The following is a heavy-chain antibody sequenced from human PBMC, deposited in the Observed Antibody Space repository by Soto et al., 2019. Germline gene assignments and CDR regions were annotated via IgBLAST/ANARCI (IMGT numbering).Heavy chain of an antibody. Sequence: PGGSLRLSCATTGFSFTIFGMHWVRQAPGRGLELIAFISSGSTTIKYADSVRGRFTVSRENAKSSLFLQMEGLRDEDTGVYYCAREVELAGNWGILRHWGQGDQVTVYS. CDR3: AREVELAGNWGILRH. V-gene: IGHV3-48*02. J-gene: IGHJ4*02. CDR2: ISSGSTTI. D-gene: IGHD7-27*01. CDR1: GFSFTIFG.